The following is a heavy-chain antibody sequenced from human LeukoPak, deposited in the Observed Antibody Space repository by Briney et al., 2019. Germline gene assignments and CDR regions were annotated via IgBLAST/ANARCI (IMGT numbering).Heavy chain of an antibody. CDR2: INPNSGGT. Sequence: GASVKVSCKASGYTFTCYYMHWVRQAPGQGLEWMGWINPNSGGTNYAQKFQGRVTMTRDTSTSTVYMELSSLRSEDTAVYYCARGLFSSSWKIVLWGRAFDYWGQGTLVTVSS. V-gene: IGHV1-2*02. J-gene: IGHJ4*02. CDR1: GYTFTCYY. D-gene: IGHD6-13*01. CDR3: ARGLFSSSWKIVLWGRAFDY.